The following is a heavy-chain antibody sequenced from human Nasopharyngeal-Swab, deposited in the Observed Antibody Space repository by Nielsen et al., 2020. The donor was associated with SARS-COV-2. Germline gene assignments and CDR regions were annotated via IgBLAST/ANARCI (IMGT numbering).Heavy chain of an antibody. CDR2: IGTAGDT. CDR3: AREGELGGSWYFDL. CDR1: EFTFSSYD. V-gene: IGHV3-13*01. Sequence: GASLKISCAASEFTFSSYDMHWVRQATGKGLEWVSAIGTAGDTYYPGSVKGRFTISRENAKNSLYLQMNSLRAGDTAVYYCAREGELGGSWYFDLWGRGTLVTVSS. J-gene: IGHJ2*01. D-gene: IGHD1-26*01.